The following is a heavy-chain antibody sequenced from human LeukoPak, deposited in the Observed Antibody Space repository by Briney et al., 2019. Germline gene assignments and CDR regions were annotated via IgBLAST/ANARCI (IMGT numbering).Heavy chain of an antibody. Sequence: SETLSLTCAVYGGSFSGYYWSWIRQPPGKGLEWIGEINHSGSTNYNPSLKSRVTISVDTSKNQFSLKLSSVTAADTAVYFCARARNYYDSSGYYYEGDAFDIWGQGTMVTVSS. D-gene: IGHD3-22*01. J-gene: IGHJ3*02. CDR1: GGSFSGYY. V-gene: IGHV4-34*01. CDR2: INHSGST. CDR3: ARARNYYDSSGYYYEGDAFDI.